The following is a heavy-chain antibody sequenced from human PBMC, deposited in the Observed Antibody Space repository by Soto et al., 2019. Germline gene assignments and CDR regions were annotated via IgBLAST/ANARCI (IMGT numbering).Heavy chain of an antibody. D-gene: IGHD2-2*02. CDR2: IYYSGST. CDR1: GGSISSHY. J-gene: IGHJ6*03. CDR3: ARLYTSSPVSYYYYLDV. Sequence: QVQLQESGPGLVKPSETLSLTCTVSGGSISSHYWSWIRQSPGKGLEWIGYIYYSGSTYYNPSLKSRVTISIDTSKRQFSLKLSSVTAADTAVYYCARLYTSSPVSYYYYLDVWGKGTTVSVSS. V-gene: IGHV4-59*08.